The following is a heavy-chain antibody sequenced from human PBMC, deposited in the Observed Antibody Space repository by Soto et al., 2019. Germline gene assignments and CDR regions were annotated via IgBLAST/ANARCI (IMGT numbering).Heavy chain of an antibody. Sequence: SVKVSCKASGGTFSSYAISWVRQAPGQGLEWMGGIIPIFGTANYAQKFQGRVTITADESTSTAYMELSSLRSEDTAVYYCARGGYDSSGFVAFDIWGQGTMVTVSS. CDR1: GGTFSSYA. D-gene: IGHD3-22*01. V-gene: IGHV1-69*13. J-gene: IGHJ3*02. CDR3: ARGGYDSSGFVAFDI. CDR2: IIPIFGTA.